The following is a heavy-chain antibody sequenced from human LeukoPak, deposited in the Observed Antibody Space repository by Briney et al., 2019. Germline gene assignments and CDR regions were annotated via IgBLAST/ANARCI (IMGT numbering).Heavy chain of an antibody. CDR1: GYTFTSYG. Sequence: ASVKVSCKASGYTFTSYGISWVRQAPEKGLEWMGCISAYNGNTNYAQKLQGRVTMTTDTSTSTAYMELRSLRSDDTAVYYCAREDLGGSCYGCIDYWGQGTLVTVSS. CDR2: ISAYNGNT. V-gene: IGHV1-18*01. CDR3: AREDLGGSCYGCIDY. J-gene: IGHJ4*02. D-gene: IGHD2-15*01.